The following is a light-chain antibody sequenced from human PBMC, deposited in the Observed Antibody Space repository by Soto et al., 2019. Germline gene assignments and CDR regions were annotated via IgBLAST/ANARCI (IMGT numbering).Light chain of an antibody. CDR1: QSISRY. CDR3: QQRSNWPWT. V-gene: IGKV3-11*01. CDR2: DAS. Sequence: EMVLTQSPATLSLSPGERATLSCRASQSISRYLDWYQQKPGQAPRLLIYDASNRATGIPARFSGSGSGTDFTLTISSLEPEDFAVYYCQQRSNWPWTLGQGTKVEIK. J-gene: IGKJ1*01.